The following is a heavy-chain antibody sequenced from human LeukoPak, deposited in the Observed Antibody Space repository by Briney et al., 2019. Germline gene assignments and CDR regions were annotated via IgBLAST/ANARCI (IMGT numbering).Heavy chain of an antibody. J-gene: IGHJ5*02. CDR2: IWYDGSNK. V-gene: IGHV3-33*01. Sequence: GGSLILSCGASGFTFSSYVMHWVRQAPGKGLEWVAAIWYDGSNKYYADSVKGRFTLSRDNSKHTLYLQMNSLRAEDTAVYYCARNSYGHRTWGKGTLVTVSS. CDR3: ARNSYGHRT. D-gene: IGHD5-18*01. CDR1: GFTFSSYV.